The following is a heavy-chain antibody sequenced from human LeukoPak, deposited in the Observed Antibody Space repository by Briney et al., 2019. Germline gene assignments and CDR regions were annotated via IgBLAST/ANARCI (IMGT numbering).Heavy chain of an antibody. CDR3: AREILPSYAFDI. D-gene: IGHD2/OR15-2a*01. V-gene: IGHV3-66*01. CDR1: GFTVSSNF. Sequence: GGSLRLSCAASGFTVSSNFLSCVRQAPGKGLEWVSVIYSGGSTYYTDSVKGRFTISRDISKNTLYLQMNSLRAEDTAVYYCAREILPSYAFDIWGQGTLVTVSS. CDR2: IYSGGST. J-gene: IGHJ3*02.